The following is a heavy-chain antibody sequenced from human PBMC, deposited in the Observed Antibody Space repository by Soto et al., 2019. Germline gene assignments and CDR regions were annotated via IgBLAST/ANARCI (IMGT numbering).Heavy chain of an antibody. CDR2: IYYNGST. CDR3: ARAYRVPSAGAMDV. Sequence: QVQLQESGPGLVQPSQTLSLTCTVAGCSINSVDYHWSWIRQSPGKGLAWIGAIYYNGSTYYNPSLKSRIRISVDTSKNQFSLKVNSVTAADTAVYYCARAYRVPSAGAMDVWGQGTTVTVSS. CDR1: GCSINSVDYH. J-gene: IGHJ6*02. V-gene: IGHV4-30-4*01. D-gene: IGHD3-16*02.